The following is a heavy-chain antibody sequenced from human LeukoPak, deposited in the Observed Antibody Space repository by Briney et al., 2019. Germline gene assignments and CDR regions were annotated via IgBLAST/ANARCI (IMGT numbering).Heavy chain of an antibody. D-gene: IGHD2-21*01. V-gene: IGHV3-21*01. Sequence: GSLRLSCAASGFPFSSYSMNWVRQAPGKGLEWVSSISSSSSYIYYADSVKGRFTISRDNAKNSLYLQMNSLRAEDTAVYYCARAPFEYCGGDCYSDMDVWGKGTTVTVSS. CDR1: GFPFSSYS. CDR2: ISSSSSYI. CDR3: ARAPFEYCGGDCYSDMDV. J-gene: IGHJ6*03.